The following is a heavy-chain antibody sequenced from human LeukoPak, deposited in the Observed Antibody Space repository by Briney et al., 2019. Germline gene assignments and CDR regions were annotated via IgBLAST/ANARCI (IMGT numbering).Heavy chain of an antibody. CDR2: ISSSSSYI. Sequence: GGSLRLSCAVSGFTFSSYSMNWVRQAPGKGLEWVSSISSSSSYIYYADSVKGRFTISRDNAKNSLYLQMNSLRAEDTAVYYCARDRTRYCSGGSCYPSYGMDVWGQGTTVTVSS. CDR3: ARDRTRYCSGGSCYPSYGMDV. CDR1: GFTFSSYS. V-gene: IGHV3-21*01. D-gene: IGHD2-15*01. J-gene: IGHJ6*02.